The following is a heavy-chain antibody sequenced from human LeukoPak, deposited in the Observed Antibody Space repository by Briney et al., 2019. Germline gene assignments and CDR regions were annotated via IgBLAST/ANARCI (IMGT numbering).Heavy chain of an antibody. CDR2: MNPNSGNT. CDR3: AKDRRANSGPIDY. Sequence: ASVKVSCKASGYTFTSYDINWVRQATGQGLEWMGWMNPNSGNTGYAQKFQGRVTMTRNTSISTAYMELSSLRSEDTAVYYCAKDRRANSGPIDYWGQGTLVTVSS. D-gene: IGHD2-21*01. V-gene: IGHV1-8*01. CDR1: GYTFTSYD. J-gene: IGHJ4*02.